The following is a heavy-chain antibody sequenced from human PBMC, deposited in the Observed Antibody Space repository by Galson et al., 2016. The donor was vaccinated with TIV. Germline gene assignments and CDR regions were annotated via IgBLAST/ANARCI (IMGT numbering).Heavy chain of an antibody. Sequence: SVKVSCKASGYTFTNYGISWVRRAPGQGLEWMGWIGTYNGDRRYAQKFQDRVTMTTDTSTSTAYLEVRSLRSDDTAVYYCARDVRGTWTNMDQWGQGTLVTVSS. V-gene: IGHV1-18*01. CDR1: GYTFTNYG. J-gene: IGHJ4*02. D-gene: IGHD1/OR15-1a*01. CDR3: ARDVRGTWTNMDQ. CDR2: IGTYNGDR.